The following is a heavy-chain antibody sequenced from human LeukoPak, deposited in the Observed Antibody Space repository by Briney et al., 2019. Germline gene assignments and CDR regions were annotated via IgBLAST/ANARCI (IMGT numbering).Heavy chain of an antibody. D-gene: IGHD3-22*01. CDR3: VKDRPNYYGSNGHYYRQNGDY. J-gene: IGHJ4*02. Sequence: PGGSLRLSCAASGFTFSIYAMSGVRQAPGKGLEGVSSITSISSASFYADSVKGRFTTSRDNSSDTLDLQMNSLRAGDTAIYYCVKDRPNYYGSNGHYYRQNGDYWGQGTLVAVSS. V-gene: IGHV3-23*01. CDR2: ITSISSAS. CDR1: GFTFSIYA.